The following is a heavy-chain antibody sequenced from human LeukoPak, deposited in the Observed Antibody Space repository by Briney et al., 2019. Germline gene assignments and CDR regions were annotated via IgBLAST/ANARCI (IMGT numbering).Heavy chain of an antibody. CDR3: ARVGIPYGSGWYAVY. V-gene: IGHV1-2*02. CDR2: INPNSGGT. J-gene: IGHJ4*02. CDR1: GYTFTGYY. Sequence: GASVKVSCKASGYTFTGYYMHWVRQAPGQGLEWMGWINPNSGGTNYAQKFQGRVTMTRDTSISTAYMELSRLRSDDTAVYYCARVGIPYGSGWYAVYWGQGTLVTVSS. D-gene: IGHD6-19*01.